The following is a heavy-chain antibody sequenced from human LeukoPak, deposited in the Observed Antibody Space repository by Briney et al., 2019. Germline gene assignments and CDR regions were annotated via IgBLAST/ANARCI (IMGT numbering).Heavy chain of an antibody. Sequence: SETLSLTCTVSGGSISSYYWSWIRQPAGKGLEWIGRIYTSGSTNYNPSLKSRVTMSVDTSKNQFSLKLSSVTAADTAVYYCARLGRARGCPKAAAGTGGCWYFDYWGQGTLVTVSS. CDR1: GGSISSYY. CDR3: ARLGRARGCPKAAAGTGGCWYFDY. CDR2: IYTSGST. V-gene: IGHV4-4*07. D-gene: IGHD6-13*01. J-gene: IGHJ4*02.